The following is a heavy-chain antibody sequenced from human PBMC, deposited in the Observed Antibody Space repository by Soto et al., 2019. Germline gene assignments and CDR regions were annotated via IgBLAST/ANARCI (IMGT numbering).Heavy chain of an antibody. J-gene: IGHJ5*02. Sequence: AVTLSLTWTVSGGYLSSYYWSWIRQPPGKGLEWIGYIYYSGSTIYNPSLKSRVTISVDTSKNQFSLKLSSVTAADTAVYYCARYGSGSSVWFDPWGQGTLVTVSS. D-gene: IGHD3-10*01. V-gene: IGHV4-59*01. CDR1: GGYLSSYY. CDR3: ARYGSGSSVWFDP. CDR2: IYYSGST.